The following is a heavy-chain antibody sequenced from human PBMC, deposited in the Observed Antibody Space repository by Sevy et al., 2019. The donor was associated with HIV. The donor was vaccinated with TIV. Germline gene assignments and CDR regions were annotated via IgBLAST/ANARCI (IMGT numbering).Heavy chain of an antibody. CDR3: ARDXAQHWXFDY. CDR1: GYAFIRNN. Sequence: ASVKVSCKTSGYAFIRNNMHWVRQAPGQGLEWMGIVYPXGXSTSYAQKFQGRVTLTTDAFTNTLYMELTSLRSDDTAVYYCARDXAQHWXFDYWGQXTLVTVSS. CDR2: VYPXGXST. J-gene: IGHJ4*02. D-gene: IGHD1-1*01. V-gene: IGHV1-46*01.